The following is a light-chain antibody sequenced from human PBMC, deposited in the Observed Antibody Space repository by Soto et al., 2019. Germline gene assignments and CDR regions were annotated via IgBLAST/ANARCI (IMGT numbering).Light chain of an antibody. V-gene: IGKV3-11*01. CDR2: DAS. Sequence: EILLTQSPATLSLSPGERATLSCRASQSISSYLAWYQQQPGQAPRLLIYDASNRATGIPARFSGSGSGTYFTLTIRSLEPEDFAVYYCQHRYNWPQSFGQGTKLEI. CDR3: QHRYNWPQS. J-gene: IGKJ2*01. CDR1: QSISSY.